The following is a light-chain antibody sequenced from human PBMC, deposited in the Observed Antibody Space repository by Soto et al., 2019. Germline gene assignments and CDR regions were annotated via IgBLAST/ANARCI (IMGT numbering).Light chain of an antibody. CDR2: EVS. V-gene: IGLV2-8*01. CDR1: SSDVGGYNY. J-gene: IGLJ2*01. CDR3: SSYAGSNNLV. Sequence: QSALTQPPSASGSPGQSVTISCTGTSSDVGGYNYVSWYQQYPSKAPKVMIYEVSKRPSGVPDRFSGSKSGNTASLTVSGLQAEDEADYYCSSYAGSNNLVFGGGTKLTVL.